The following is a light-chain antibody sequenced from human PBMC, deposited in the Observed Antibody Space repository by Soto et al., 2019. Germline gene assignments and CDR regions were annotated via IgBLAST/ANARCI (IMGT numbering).Light chain of an antibody. CDR1: QSVRSK. CDR2: GAS. CDR3: QQYKNWPTIT. Sequence: EIVMTQSPATLSVSPGERATLSCRARQSVRSKLAWYQQKPGQTPRLLIYGASTRATGIPARFSGSGSGTEFTLTISSLQSEDFAVYYCQQYKNWPTITFGQGTGLEIK. J-gene: IGKJ5*01. V-gene: IGKV3-15*01.